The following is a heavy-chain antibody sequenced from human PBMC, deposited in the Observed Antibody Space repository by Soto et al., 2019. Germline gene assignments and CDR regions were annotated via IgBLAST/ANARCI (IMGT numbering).Heavy chain of an antibody. J-gene: IGHJ5*02. CDR1: GGSISSYY. D-gene: IGHD6-13*01. CDR3: ARVVLQQQLVGAVWFDP. Sequence: SETLSLTCTVSGGSISSYYWSWIRQPAGKGLEWIGRIYTSGSTNYNPSLKSRVTMSVDTSKNQFSLKLSSVTAADTAVYYCARVVLQQQLVGAVWFDPWGQGTLVTVS. V-gene: IGHV4-4*07. CDR2: IYTSGST.